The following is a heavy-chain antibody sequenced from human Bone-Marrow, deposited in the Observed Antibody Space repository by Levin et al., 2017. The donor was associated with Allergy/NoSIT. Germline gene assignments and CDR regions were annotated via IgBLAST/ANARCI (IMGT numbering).Heavy chain of an antibody. D-gene: IGHD6-13*01. Sequence: GGSLRLSCVASGFDFRSYTLNWVRQAPGKGLEWVSSITGSSTYIYYADSVKGRFTISRDNTKNTLYLQMNDLRAEDTAVYYCARDFFSSTWPKPFDYWGRGTLVTVS. CDR1: GFDFRSYT. CDR3: ARDFFSSTWPKPFDY. J-gene: IGHJ4*02. V-gene: IGHV3-21*01. CDR2: ITGSSTYI.